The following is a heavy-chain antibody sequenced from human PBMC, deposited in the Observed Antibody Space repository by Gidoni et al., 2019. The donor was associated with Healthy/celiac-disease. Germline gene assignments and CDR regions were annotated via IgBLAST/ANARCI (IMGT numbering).Heavy chain of an antibody. V-gene: IGHV3-49*04. CDR3: TRVRFDFWSGYSGGGDMDV. CDR1: GFTFGDYA. Sequence: EVQLVESGGGFVPPGRSLGLSCTASGFTFGDYAMSWVRQAPGKGLEWVAFIRSKAYGGTTEYAASVKGRFTISRDDSKSIAYLQMNSLKTEDTAVYYCTRVRFDFWSGYSGGGDMDVWGKGTTVTVSS. D-gene: IGHD3-3*01. CDR2: IRSKAYGGTT. J-gene: IGHJ6*03.